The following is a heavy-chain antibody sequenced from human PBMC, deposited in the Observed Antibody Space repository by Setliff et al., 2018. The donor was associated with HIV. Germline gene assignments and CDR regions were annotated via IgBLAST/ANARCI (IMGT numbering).Heavy chain of an antibody. J-gene: IGHJ5*02. D-gene: IGHD6-19*01. CDR1: GASISSSSYY. CDR2: IDYSGST. CDR3: ARGRMGGCHWVNWFDP. V-gene: IGHV4-39*07. Sequence: SSEPLSLTCTVSGASISSSSYYWGWIRQPPGKGLEWIGNIDYSGSTYYNPSLKSRMSMPLDTSKNQFSLNLTSVSAADTAMYHCARGRMGGCHWVNWFDPWGQETLVTVSS.